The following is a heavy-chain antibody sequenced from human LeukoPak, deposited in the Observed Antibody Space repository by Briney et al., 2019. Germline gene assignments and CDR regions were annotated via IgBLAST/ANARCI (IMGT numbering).Heavy chain of an antibody. J-gene: IGHJ6*03. CDR1: GGSFSNYY. Sequence: SETLSLPCAVYGGSFSNYYGSWIRQPPGKGLEWIGEINDSGRINYNPSLMSRVTVSVDTSKNQFSLRLTSVTATDTAVYYCARRWNYGRNYYIDVWGNGATVSVSS. CDR3: ARRWNYGRNYYIDV. V-gene: IGHV4-34*01. D-gene: IGHD1-7*01. CDR2: INDSGRI.